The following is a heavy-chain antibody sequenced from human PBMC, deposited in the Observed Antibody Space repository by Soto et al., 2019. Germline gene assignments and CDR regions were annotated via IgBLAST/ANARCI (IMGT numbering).Heavy chain of an antibody. D-gene: IGHD3-16*01. V-gene: IGHV3-21*01. CDR2: ISSSSYI. CDR1: GFTFSSYS. CDR3: ARVGEGRLYTNAFDI. J-gene: IGHJ3*02. Sequence: GGSLRLSCAASGFTFSSYSMNWVRQAPGKGLEWVSSISSSSYIYYADSVKGRFTISRDNAKNSLYLQMNSLRAEDTAVYYCARVGEGRLYTNAFDIWGQGTMVTVSS.